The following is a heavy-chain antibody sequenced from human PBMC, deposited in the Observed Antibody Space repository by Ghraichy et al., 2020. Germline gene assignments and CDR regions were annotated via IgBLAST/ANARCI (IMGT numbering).Heavy chain of an antibody. Sequence: GSLRLSCTVSGGSISSYYWSWIRQPPGKGLEWIGYIYYSGSTNYNPSLKSRVTISVDTSKNQFSLKLSSVTAADTAVYYCARTTVTTVSNYYYYMDVWGKGTTVTVSS. J-gene: IGHJ6*03. CDR3: ARTTVTTVSNYYYYMDV. V-gene: IGHV4-59*08. D-gene: IGHD4-17*01. CDR2: IYYSGST. CDR1: GGSISSYY.